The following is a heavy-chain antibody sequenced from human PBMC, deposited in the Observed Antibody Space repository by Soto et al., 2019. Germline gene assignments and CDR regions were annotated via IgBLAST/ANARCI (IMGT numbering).Heavy chain of an antibody. J-gene: IGHJ6*02. V-gene: IGHV2-5*02. CDR2: IYWDDDK. D-gene: IGHD7-27*01. CDR1: GFSLSTSGVG. Sequence: QITLKESGPTLVKPTQTLTLTCTFSGFSLSTSGVGVGWIRQPPGKALEWLALIYWDDDKRYSPSLKSRLTIXXDXSXSQVVLTMTNMDPVDTATYYCAHRLPRTWGGYGMDVWGQGTTVTVSS. CDR3: AHRLPRTWGGYGMDV.